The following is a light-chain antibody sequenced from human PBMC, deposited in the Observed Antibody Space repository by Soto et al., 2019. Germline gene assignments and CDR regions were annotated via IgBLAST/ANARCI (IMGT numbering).Light chain of an antibody. CDR3: QLYSGSPWT. CDR1: QDIRSY. J-gene: IGKJ1*01. CDR2: ATS. Sequence: DIQMTQSPSSLSASVGDRVSITCRASQDIRSYLNWYQQKPGKAPELLIYATSNLQSGAPPRFSGSGSGTDFTLTISRLEPEDFAVYYCQLYSGSPWTFGQGTKVDIK. V-gene: IGKV1-39*01.